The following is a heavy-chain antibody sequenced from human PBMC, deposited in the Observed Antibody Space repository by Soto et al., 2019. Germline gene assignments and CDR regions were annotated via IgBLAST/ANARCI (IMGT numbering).Heavy chain of an antibody. CDR3: ARAPWIQLWCFDY. CDR1: GFTFSSYE. CDR2: ISSSGSTI. V-gene: IGHV3-48*03. D-gene: IGHD5-18*01. J-gene: IGHJ4*02. Sequence: EVQLVESGGGLVQPGGSLRLSCAASGFTFSSYEMNWVRQAPGKGLEWVSYISSSGSTIYYADSVKGRFTISRDNAKNSLDLQMNSLRAEDTAVYYCARAPWIQLWCFDYWGQGTLVTVSS.